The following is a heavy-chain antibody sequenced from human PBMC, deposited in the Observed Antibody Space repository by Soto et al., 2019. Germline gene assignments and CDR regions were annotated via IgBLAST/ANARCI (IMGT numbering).Heavy chain of an antibody. J-gene: IGHJ5*02. CDR3: ARFISAARTWWFDP. D-gene: IGHD6-13*01. CDR1: GGSISRYY. Sequence: SETLSLTCTVSGGSISRYYWSWIRQPPGKGLEWIGYIYYSGSTNYNPSLKSRVTISVDTSKNQFSLKLSSVTAADTAVYYCARFISAARTWWFDPWGQGTLVTVSS. CDR2: IYYSGST. V-gene: IGHV4-59*08.